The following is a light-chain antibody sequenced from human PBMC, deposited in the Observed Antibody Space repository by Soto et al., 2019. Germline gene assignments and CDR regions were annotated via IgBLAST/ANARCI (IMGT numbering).Light chain of an antibody. CDR3: QQSYSIPLT. CDR1: QNINTY. Sequence: DIQMTQSPSSLSASVGDRVTITCRASQNINTYLNWYQQKPGKAPKLLIYAASNLLSKAPSRFSGSGSGTDFTLTISSLQPEDFATYYCQQSYSIPLTFGGGTKVEIK. J-gene: IGKJ4*01. CDR2: AAS. V-gene: IGKV1-39*01.